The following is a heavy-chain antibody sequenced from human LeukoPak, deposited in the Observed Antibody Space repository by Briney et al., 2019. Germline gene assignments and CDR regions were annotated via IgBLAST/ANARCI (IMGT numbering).Heavy chain of an antibody. D-gene: IGHD6-13*01. J-gene: IGHJ4*02. V-gene: IGHV1-18*04. CDR3: ARDSSSWQPLDY. CDR2: ISAYNGNT. CDR1: GYTFTSYG. Sequence: ASVKVSCKASGYTFTSYGISWVRQAPGQGLEWMGWISAYNGNTNYAQKLQGRVTMTTDTSTSTAYMELKSLRSDDTAVYYCARDSSSWQPLDYWGQGTLVTVSS.